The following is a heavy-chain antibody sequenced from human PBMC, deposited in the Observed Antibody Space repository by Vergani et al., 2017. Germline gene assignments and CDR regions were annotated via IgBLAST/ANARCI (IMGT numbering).Heavy chain of an antibody. CDR1: GFTFSSYS. CDR3: AKDLMDIVVVPAAMSYYYYYMDV. J-gene: IGHJ6*03. D-gene: IGHD2-2*03. Sequence: EVQLLESGGGLVQPGGSLRLSCAASGFTFSSYSMNWVRQAPGKGLEWVSYISSSSSTIYYADSVKGRFTISRDNAKNSLYLQMNSLRAEDTAVYYCAKDLMDIVVVPAAMSYYYYYMDVWGKGTTVTVSS. V-gene: IGHV3-48*01. CDR2: ISSSSSTI.